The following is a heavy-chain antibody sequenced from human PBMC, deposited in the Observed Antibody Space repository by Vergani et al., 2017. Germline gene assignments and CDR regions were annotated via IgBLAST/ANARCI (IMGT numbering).Heavy chain of an antibody. CDR3: AREQRSGWSYFYYAGMDV. Sequence: QVQLVQSGSELKKPGASVKVSCKASGYTFTSYAMNWVRQAPGQGLEWMGWINTNTGKPTYAQGFTGRFVFSLETSVSTAYLQISSLKAEDTAVYYCAREQRSGWSYFYYAGMDVWGQGTTVTVSS. J-gene: IGHJ6*02. CDR1: GYTFTSYA. V-gene: IGHV7-4-1*02. CDR2: INTNTGKP. D-gene: IGHD6-19*01.